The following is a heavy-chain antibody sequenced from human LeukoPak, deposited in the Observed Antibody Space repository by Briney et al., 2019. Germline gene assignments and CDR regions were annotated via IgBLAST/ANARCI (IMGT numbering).Heavy chain of an antibody. Sequence: ASVKVSCNASGYTFSDYYLHWVRQAPGHGLEWMGWINPHSGGTHYAQKFQGRVTMTRDTSISTAYMELSSLRSDDTAVYFCAREIVATIGGAFDIWSQGTMVTVSS. CDR2: INPHSGGT. J-gene: IGHJ3*02. CDR3: AREIVATIGGAFDI. D-gene: IGHD5-12*01. CDR1: GYTFSDYY. V-gene: IGHV1-2*02.